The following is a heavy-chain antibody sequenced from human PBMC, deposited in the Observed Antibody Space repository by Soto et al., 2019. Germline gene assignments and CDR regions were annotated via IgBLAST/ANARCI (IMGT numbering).Heavy chain of an antibody. J-gene: IGHJ4*02. CDR3: ARGATVTQYDY. V-gene: IGHV4-61*01. CDR1: GVSVSSGSFY. D-gene: IGHD4-17*01. Sequence: SETLALTCTVSGVSVSSGSFYWAWIRQPPGKGLEWIGFGSYSGTTNYKPSLKSRVTISVDTSRSQISLKVSSLTAADTAVYYCARGATVTQYDYWGQGTLVTVSS. CDR2: GSYSGTT.